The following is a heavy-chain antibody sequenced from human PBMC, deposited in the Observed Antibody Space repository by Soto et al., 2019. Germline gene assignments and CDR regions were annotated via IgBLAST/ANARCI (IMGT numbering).Heavy chain of an antibody. J-gene: IGHJ5*02. Sequence: SGPTLVNPTQTLTLTCTFSGFSLSTSGMCVSWIRQPPGKALEWLALIDWDDDKYYSTSLKTRLTISKDTSKNQVVLTMTNMDPVDTATYYCARTLGDMWLPQQCFDPWGQGTLVTVSS. D-gene: IGHD6-19*01. V-gene: IGHV2-70*01. CDR2: IDWDDDK. CDR3: ARTLGDMWLPQQCFDP. CDR1: GFSLSTSGMC.